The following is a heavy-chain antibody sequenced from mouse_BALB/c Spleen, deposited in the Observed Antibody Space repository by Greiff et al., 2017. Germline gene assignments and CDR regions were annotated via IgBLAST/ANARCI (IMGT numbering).Heavy chain of an antibody. J-gene: IGHJ3*01. V-gene: IGHV1-69*02. D-gene: IGHD2-4*01. Sequence: QVQLQQPGAELVRPGASVKLSCKASGYTFTSYWINWVKQRPGQGLAWIGNIYPSDSYTNYNQKFKDKATLTVDKSSSTAYMQLSSPTSEDSAVYYGTLLGYDYDGTGFGNWGKGTRVTVSA. CDR1: GYTFTSYW. CDR2: IYPSDSYT. CDR3: TLLGYDYDGTGFGN.